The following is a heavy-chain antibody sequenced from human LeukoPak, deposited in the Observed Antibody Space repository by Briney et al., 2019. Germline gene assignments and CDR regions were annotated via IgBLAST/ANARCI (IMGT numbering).Heavy chain of an antibody. CDR2: IVVGSGNT. D-gene: IGHD5-24*01. Sequence: SVKVSCKASGFTFTSSAMQWVRQARGQRLEWIGWIVVGSGNTNYAQKFQERVTITRDMSTSTAYMELSSLRSEDTAVYYCAASRDGYNSADYWGQGTLVTVSS. J-gene: IGHJ4*02. CDR3: AASRDGYNSADY. V-gene: IGHV1-58*02. CDR1: GFTFTSSA.